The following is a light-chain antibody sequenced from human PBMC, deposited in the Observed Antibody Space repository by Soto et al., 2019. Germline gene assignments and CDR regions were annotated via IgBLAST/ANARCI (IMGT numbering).Light chain of an antibody. Sequence: EIVLTQSPGTLSLSPGERATLSCTASQSVYSNYLAWYQRKPGQAPRLLIYAASRRATGIPDRFSGSGSGTGFTLTISRIEPEDSAVYYCPQYGRSPRCLFTFGPGTKVEIK. J-gene: IGKJ3*01. CDR1: QSVYSNY. V-gene: IGKV3-20*01. CDR3: PQYGRSPRCLFT. CDR2: AAS.